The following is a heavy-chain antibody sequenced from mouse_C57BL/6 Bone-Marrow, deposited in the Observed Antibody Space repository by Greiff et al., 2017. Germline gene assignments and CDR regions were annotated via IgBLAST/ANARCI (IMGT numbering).Heavy chain of an antibody. CDR2: IDPENGDT. CDR3: TTDYYGSSYRGYYAMDY. J-gene: IGHJ4*01. CDR1: GFNIKDDY. Sequence: VQLQQSGAELVRPGASVKLSCTASGFNIKDDYMHWVKQRPEQGLEWIGWIDPENGDTEYASKFQGKATITADTSSITAYLQLSSLTSEDTAVYYCTTDYYGSSYRGYYAMDYWGQGTSVTVSS. D-gene: IGHD1-1*01. V-gene: IGHV14-4*01.